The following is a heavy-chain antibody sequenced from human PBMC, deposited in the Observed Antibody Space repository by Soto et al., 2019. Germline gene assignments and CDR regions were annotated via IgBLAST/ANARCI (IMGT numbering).Heavy chain of an antibody. CDR1: GGSFSGYY. CDR3: ARDKITGLFDY. J-gene: IGHJ4*02. CDR2: INHSGST. D-gene: IGHD2-8*02. Sequence: PSETLSLTCAFYGGSFSGYYWTWIRQPPGTGLEWIGEINHSGSTNYNPSLMSRVTISVDTSKNQFSLKLTSVTAADTAVYYCARDKITGLFDYWGQGTLVTVSS. V-gene: IGHV4-34*01.